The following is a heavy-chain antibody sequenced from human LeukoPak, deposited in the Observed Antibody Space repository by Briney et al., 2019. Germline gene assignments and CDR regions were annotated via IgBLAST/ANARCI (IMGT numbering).Heavy chain of an antibody. D-gene: IGHD2-15*01. CDR1: GGTFSSYA. Sequence: SVKVSCKASGGTFSSYAISWVRQAPGQGLEWMGGIIPIFGTANYAQKFQGRVTITADESTSTAYMELSSLRSDDTAVYYCARAGAVVDNWFDPWGQGTLVTVSS. CDR3: ARAGAVVDNWFDP. V-gene: IGHV1-69*13. J-gene: IGHJ5*02. CDR2: IIPIFGTA.